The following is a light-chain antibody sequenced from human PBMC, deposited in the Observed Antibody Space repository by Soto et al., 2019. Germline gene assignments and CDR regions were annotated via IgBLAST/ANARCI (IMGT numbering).Light chain of an antibody. CDR3: QQREDWPRA. CDR2: DAS. J-gene: IGKJ4*01. Sequence: EIVLTQSPATLYLSPGERATLSCRASQSVGDYLGWYQQKPGQAPRLLIYDASQRATGVPARFSASGSGTDFTLTISILEPEDFAIYYCQQREDWPRAFGGGTKVEFK. CDR1: QSVGDY. V-gene: IGKV3-11*01.